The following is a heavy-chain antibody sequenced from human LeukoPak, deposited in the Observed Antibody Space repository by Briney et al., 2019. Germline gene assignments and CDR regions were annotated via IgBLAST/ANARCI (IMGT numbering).Heavy chain of an antibody. D-gene: IGHD3-9*01. CDR2: IHPYGFT. CDR1: GGSFSNNY. CDR3: SRGSDESKTGDT. Sequence: PSETLSLTCALYGGSFSNNYWSWIRQPPGKGLEWIGEIHPYGFTNFNPSLKSRVSISVDTSKNQFSLKLTSVTATDTAVYYCSRGSDESKTGDTWGQGSLVTVSS. J-gene: IGHJ5*02. V-gene: IGHV4-34*01.